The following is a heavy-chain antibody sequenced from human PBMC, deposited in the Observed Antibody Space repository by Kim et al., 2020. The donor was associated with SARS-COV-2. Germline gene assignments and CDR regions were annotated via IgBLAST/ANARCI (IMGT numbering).Heavy chain of an antibody. CDR3: ARGPRPRWRLHYFDY. D-gene: IGHD2-15*01. V-gene: IGHV4-34*13. J-gene: IGHJ4*02. Sequence: PALQGRVTKSVDTSKNQFSLKLSSVTAADTAVYYCARGPRPRWRLHYFDYWGQGTLVTVSS.